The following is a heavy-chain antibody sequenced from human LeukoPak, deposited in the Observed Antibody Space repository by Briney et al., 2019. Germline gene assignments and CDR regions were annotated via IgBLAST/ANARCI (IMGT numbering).Heavy chain of an antibody. Sequence: SETLSLTCTVSGGSISSYYWSWIRQPPGKGLEWIGYIYYTGSTKYNASLKSRVTISVDTSKNQFSLKLSSVTAADTAVYYCARLRPSIGAAGTFDYWGLGTLVTVSS. D-gene: IGHD6-13*01. J-gene: IGHJ4*02. CDR3: ARLRPSIGAAGTFDY. V-gene: IGHV4-59*08. CDR2: IYYTGST. CDR1: GGSISSYY.